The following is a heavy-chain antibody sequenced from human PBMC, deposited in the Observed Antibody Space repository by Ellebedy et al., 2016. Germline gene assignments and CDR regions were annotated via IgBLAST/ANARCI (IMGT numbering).Heavy chain of an antibody. CDR3: ARDVHPWGGQLLGRFEA. D-gene: IGHD3-16*01. CDR2: IIPIFGAT. J-gene: IGHJ5*02. Sequence: SVKVSCXAPGGISNSHGFSWVRQAPGQGLEWMGGIIPIFGATDYAQRFRGRLIVTADRSTQTVFMELSSLRSEDTAVYSCARDVHPWGGQLLGRFEAWGQGTLVIVSS. CDR1: GGISNSHG. V-gene: IGHV1-69*06.